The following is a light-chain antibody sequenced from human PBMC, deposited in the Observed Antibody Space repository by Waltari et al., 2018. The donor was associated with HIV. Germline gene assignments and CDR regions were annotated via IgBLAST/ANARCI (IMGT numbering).Light chain of an antibody. V-gene: IGLV1-40*01. CDR2: GDT. Sequence: QSVLTQPPSVSGAPGQRVTISCTGNSSNIGAGFDVPWYQQLPETAPKLLIYGDTKRPSGVPDRFSGAKSGTSASLAITGLQAEDEADYYCQSYDSGLSVVFGGGTKLTVL. CDR3: QSYDSGLSVV. CDR1: SSNIGAGFD. J-gene: IGLJ3*02.